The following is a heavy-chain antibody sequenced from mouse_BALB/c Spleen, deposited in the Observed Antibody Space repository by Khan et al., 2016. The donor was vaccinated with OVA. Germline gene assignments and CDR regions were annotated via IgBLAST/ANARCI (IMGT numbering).Heavy chain of an antibody. CDR1: GYTFTDYV. D-gene: IGHD1-1*01. CDR3: ARSYYGSSYFDY. J-gene: IGHJ2*01. Sequence: VQLQESGPELVKPGASVTMSCKASGYTFTDYVVSWVKQRTGQGLEWIGEIYPGSGSTYYNEKFRGKATLTADKSSNTAYMQLSSLTSEDSAVYFCARSYYGSSYFDYWGQGTTLTVSS. CDR2: IYPGSGST. V-gene: IGHV1-77*01.